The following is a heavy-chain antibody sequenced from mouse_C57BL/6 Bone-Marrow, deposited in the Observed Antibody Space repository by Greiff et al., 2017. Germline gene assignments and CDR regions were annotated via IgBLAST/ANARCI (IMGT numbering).Heavy chain of an antibody. CDR2: IYPRDGST. D-gene: IGHD1-1*01. J-gene: IGHJ2*01. CDR3: ATVVANFDY. Sequence: VQLQQSGPELVKPGASVKLSCKASGYTFTSYDINWVKQRPGQGLEWIGWIYPRDGSTKYNEKLKGKATLTVDTSSSTAYMELHSLTSADSAVDFCATVVANFDYWGQGTTLTVSS. V-gene: IGHV1-85*01. CDR1: GYTFTSYD.